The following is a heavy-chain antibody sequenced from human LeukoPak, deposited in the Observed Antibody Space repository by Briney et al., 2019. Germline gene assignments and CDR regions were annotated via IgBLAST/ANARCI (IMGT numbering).Heavy chain of an antibody. J-gene: IGHJ3*02. CDR1: GGSISSGGYS. CDR2: IYYSGST. V-gene: IGHV4-30-4*07. D-gene: IGHD3-10*01. Sequence: SETLSLTCAVSGGSISSGGYSWSWIRQPPGKGLEWIGYIYYSGSTYYNPSLRSRVTISVDTSKNQFSLKLSSVTAADTAVYYCARAVTYYYGSGSLADAFDIWGQGTMVTVSS. CDR3: ARAVTYYYGSGSLADAFDI.